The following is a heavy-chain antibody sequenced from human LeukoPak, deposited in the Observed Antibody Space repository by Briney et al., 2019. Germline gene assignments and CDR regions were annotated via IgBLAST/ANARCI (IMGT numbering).Heavy chain of an antibody. V-gene: IGHV3-23*01. J-gene: IGHJ4*02. CDR1: GFTFSSYA. Sequence: GGSLRLSCAASGFTFSSYAMSWVRQAPGKGLEWVSAISGSGGSTYYADSVKGRFTISRDNSKNTLYLQMNSLRAEDKAVYYCARSKQNYDILTGYHPTNYFDYWGQGTLVTVSS. CDR2: ISGSGGST. CDR3: ARSKQNYDILTGYHPTNYFDY. D-gene: IGHD3-9*01.